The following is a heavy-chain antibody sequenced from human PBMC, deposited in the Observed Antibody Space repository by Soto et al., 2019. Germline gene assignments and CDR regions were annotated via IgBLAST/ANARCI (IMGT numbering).Heavy chain of an antibody. CDR1: GYTFTSYY. Sequence: ASVKVSCKASGYTFTSYYMHWVRQAPGQGREWMGIINPSGGSTSYAQKFQGRVTMTRDTSTSTVYMELSSLRSEDTAVYYCARDRHRYYGSGSNNWFDPWGQGTLVTVSS. CDR3: ARDRHRYYGSGSNNWFDP. V-gene: IGHV1-46*01. D-gene: IGHD3-10*01. J-gene: IGHJ5*02. CDR2: INPSGGST.